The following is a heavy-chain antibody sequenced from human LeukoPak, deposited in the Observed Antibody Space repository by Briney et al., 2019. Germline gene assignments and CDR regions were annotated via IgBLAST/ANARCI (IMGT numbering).Heavy chain of an antibody. V-gene: IGHV3-30*02. CDR3: ATMWELLLKAFDY. CDR1: GVTFSNYG. D-gene: IGHD1-26*01. CDR2: IRYDGSDK. J-gene: IGHJ4*02. Sequence: GGSLRLSCAASGVTFSNYGFHWVRQAPGKGLEWVTFIRYDGSDKYYADSVRGRFTISRDNSKNTLYLQMNSLRPDDTAVYYCATMWELLLKAFDYWGQGTLVTVSS.